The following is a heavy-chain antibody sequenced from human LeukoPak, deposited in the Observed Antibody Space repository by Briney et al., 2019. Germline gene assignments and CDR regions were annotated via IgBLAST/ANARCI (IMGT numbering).Heavy chain of an antibody. CDR1: GFTFSSYA. J-gene: IGHJ4*02. D-gene: IGHD3-10*01. Sequence: PGGSLRLSCAASGFTFSSYAMSWVRHAPGKGLEWVSALSGSGGTTYYADSVKGRFTISRDNSKNTLYLQMNSLRADDTAVYYCAKDVGGSGSYYGHWGQGTLVTVSS. CDR3: AKDVGGSGSYYGH. V-gene: IGHV3-23*01. CDR2: LSGSGGTT.